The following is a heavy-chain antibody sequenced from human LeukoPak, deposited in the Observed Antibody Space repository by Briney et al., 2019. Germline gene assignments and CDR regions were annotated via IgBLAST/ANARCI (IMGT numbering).Heavy chain of an antibody. CDR3: ARALGYCSGGSCTRGYNWFDP. J-gene: IGHJ5*02. CDR2: IYYDGST. CDR1: GGSIKSNNW. V-gene: IGHV4-4*02. Sequence: SGTQSLTCAVSGGSIKSNNWWSWVRQPPGKGLEWIGSIYYDGSTYYNPSLKSRVTISVDTSMNQFSLKLSFVTTADTAVYYCARALGYCSGGSCTRGYNWFDPWGQGTLVTVPS. D-gene: IGHD2-15*01.